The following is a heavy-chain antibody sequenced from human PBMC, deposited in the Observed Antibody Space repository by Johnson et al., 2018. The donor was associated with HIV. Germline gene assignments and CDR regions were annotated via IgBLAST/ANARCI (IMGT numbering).Heavy chain of an antibody. CDR3: ARGGLLWFGHPAD. CDR2: IKQDGSEK. V-gene: IGHV3-7*01. CDR1: GFTLSTYW. Sequence: VQLVESGGGLVQPGGSLRLSCAASGFTLSTYWMSWVRQAPGKGLEWVANIKQDGSEKYCVDSVKGRFTISRDNAKNSLYLQMNSLRAEATAVYYCARGGLLWFGHPADWGQGTMVTVSS. J-gene: IGHJ3*01. D-gene: IGHD3-10*01.